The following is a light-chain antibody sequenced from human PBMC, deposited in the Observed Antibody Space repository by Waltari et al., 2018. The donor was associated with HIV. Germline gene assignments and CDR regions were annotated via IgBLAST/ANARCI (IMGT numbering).Light chain of an antibody. V-gene: IGLV2-14*01. CDR3: SSYTSSSTWV. Sequence: QSALTQPASVSGSPGQSLTISCTGTSSDVGGYPYVSWYQQHPGKAPKLMIYDVSNRPSGVSNRFSGSKSGNTASLTISGLRAEDEADYYCSSYTSSSTWVFGGGTKLTVL. J-gene: IGLJ3*02. CDR2: DVS. CDR1: SSDVGGYPY.